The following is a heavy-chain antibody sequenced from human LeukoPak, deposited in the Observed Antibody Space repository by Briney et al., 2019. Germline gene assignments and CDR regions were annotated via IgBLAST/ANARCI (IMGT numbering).Heavy chain of an antibody. CDR3: ARGPPNYYGSGSYYNVDY. D-gene: IGHD3-10*01. CDR2: MNPNSGNT. J-gene: IGHJ4*02. V-gene: IGHV1-8*01. Sequence: GASVKVSCKASGYTFTSYDINWVRQATGQGLEWMGWMNPNSGNTGYAQKFQGRVTMTRNTSISTAYMELSSLRSEDTAVYYCARGPPNYYGSGSYYNVDYWGQGTLVTVSS. CDR1: GYTFTSYD.